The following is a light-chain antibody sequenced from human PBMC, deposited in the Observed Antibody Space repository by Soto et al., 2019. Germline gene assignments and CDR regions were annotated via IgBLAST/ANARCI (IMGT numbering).Light chain of an antibody. J-gene: IGKJ1*01. CDR3: QQYDNWPPT. CDR2: GAS. V-gene: IGKV3-15*01. Sequence: EVLMTQSPSTLSGSPGERATLSCKASQSVSSNLAWYQQKPGQAPSLLIHGASTRATGIPARFRGSGSGTEFTLTISSLQSEDFAVYYCQQYDNWPPTFGQGTKVDIK. CDR1: QSVSSN.